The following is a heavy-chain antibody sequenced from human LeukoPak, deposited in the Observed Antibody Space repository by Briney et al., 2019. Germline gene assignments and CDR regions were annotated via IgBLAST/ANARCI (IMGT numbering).Heavy chain of an antibody. CDR2: ISSSSSYI. D-gene: IGHD6-13*01. CDR3: VRGVGVSRFNYLDS. V-gene: IGHV3-21*01. J-gene: IGHJ4*02. Sequence: GGSLRLSCAASGFTFSSYSMNWVRQAPGKGLEWVSSISSSSSYIYYADSVKGRFTISRDNSKNTLYLQMNSLRDDDTAVYYCVRGVGVSRFNYLDSWGQGTLVIVSS. CDR1: GFTFSSYS.